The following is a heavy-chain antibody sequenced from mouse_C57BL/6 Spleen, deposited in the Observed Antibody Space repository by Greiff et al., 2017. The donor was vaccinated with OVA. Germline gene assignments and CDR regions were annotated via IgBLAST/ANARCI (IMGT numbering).Heavy chain of an antibody. CDR3: ARHIWDWYFDV. CDR2: INPNNGGT. D-gene: IGHD4-1*01. J-gene: IGHJ1*03. V-gene: IGHV1-18*01. Sequence: VQLQQSGPELVKPGASVKIPCKASGYTFTDYNMDWVKQSHGKSLEWIGDINPNNGGTIYNQKFKGKATLTVDKSSSTAYMELRSLTSEDTAVYYCARHIWDWYFDVWGTGTTVTVSS. CDR1: GYTFTDYN.